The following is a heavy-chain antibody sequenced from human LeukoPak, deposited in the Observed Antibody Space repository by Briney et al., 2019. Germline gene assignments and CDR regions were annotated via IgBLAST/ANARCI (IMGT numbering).Heavy chain of an antibody. CDR2: INHSGST. CDR3: ARENLGYYDSSGYAFDY. D-gene: IGHD3-22*01. J-gene: IGHJ4*02. Sequence: SETLSLTCAVYGGSFSGYYWSWIRQPPGKGLEWIGEINHSGSTNYNPSLKSRVTISVDTSKNQFSLKLSPVTAADTAVYYCARENLGYYDSSGYAFDYWGQGTLVTVSS. CDR1: GGSFSGYY. V-gene: IGHV4-34*01.